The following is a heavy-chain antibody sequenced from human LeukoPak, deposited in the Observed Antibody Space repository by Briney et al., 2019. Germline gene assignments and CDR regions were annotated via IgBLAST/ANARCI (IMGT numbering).Heavy chain of an antibody. V-gene: IGHV4-59*08. CDR1: GDSLSHHY. J-gene: IGHJ4*02. D-gene: IGHD3-22*01. Sequence: PSETLSLTCTVSGDSLSHHYWTWIRQPPGKGLEWIGYIYGSGSTHYDPSLRSRVTISEDTSKNQFSLKLTSVTAADTAVYYCARGVKYYDSSGYYPDYWGQGTLVTVSS. CDR2: IYGSGST. CDR3: ARGVKYYDSSGYYPDY.